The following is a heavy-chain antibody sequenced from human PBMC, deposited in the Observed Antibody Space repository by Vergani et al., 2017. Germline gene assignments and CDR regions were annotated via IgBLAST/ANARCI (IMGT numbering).Heavy chain of an antibody. Sequence: EVQLLESGGDLVQPGGSLRLSCAASGFTFSSYAMSWVRQAPGKGLEWVSAISGSGGSTYYADSVKGRFTISRDNSKNTLYLQMNSLRAEDTAVYYCAKLVRGYCSSTSCSNFDYWGQGTLVTVSS. CDR3: AKLVRGYCSSTSCSNFDY. V-gene: IGHV3-23*01. D-gene: IGHD2-2*01. CDR2: ISGSGGST. J-gene: IGHJ4*02. CDR1: GFTFSSYA.